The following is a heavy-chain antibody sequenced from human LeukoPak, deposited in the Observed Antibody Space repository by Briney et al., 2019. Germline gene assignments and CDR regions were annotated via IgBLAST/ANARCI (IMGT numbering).Heavy chain of an antibody. V-gene: IGHV4-34*01. CDR3: ARDPRGSYYYGSGCGMDV. D-gene: IGHD3-10*01. J-gene: IGHJ6*02. CDR2: INHSGST. CDR1: GASFSGYY. Sequence: SETLSLTCAVYGASFSGYYWSWIRQPPGKGLEWIGEINHSGSTNYNPSLKSRVTLSVDTSRNQFSLKLISVTAADTAVYYCARDPRGSYYYGSGCGMDVWGQGTTVTASS.